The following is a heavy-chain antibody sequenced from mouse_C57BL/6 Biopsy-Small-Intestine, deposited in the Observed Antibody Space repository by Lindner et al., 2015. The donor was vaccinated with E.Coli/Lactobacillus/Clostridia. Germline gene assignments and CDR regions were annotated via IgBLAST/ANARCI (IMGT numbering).Heavy chain of an antibody. CDR2: INPSGVST. J-gene: IGHJ3*01. Sequence: SVKVSCKASGYTFTSYYIHWVRQAPGQGLEWMGVINPSGVSTTYAQKFQGRVTMTRDTSTSTVYMELSSLRSEDTAVYYCARGDGDPGYFQHWGQGTLVTVS. CDR3: ARGDGDPGYFQH. CDR1: GYTFTSYY. V-gene: IGHV1-55*01. D-gene: IGHD1-2*01.